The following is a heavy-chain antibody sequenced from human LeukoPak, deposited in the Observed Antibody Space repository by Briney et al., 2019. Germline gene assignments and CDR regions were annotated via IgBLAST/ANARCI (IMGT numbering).Heavy chain of an antibody. CDR1: GFTLSSYE. D-gene: IGHD1-26*01. Sequence: GGSLRLSCAASGFTLSSYEMNWVRQAPGKGLEWVSYISSSGSTTYYADSVKGRFTISRDNSKNTLYLQMNSLRAEDTAVYYCAKAANEWELLAGYFDYWGQGTLVTVSS. J-gene: IGHJ4*02. V-gene: IGHV3-48*03. CDR3: AKAANEWELLAGYFDY. CDR2: ISSSGSTT.